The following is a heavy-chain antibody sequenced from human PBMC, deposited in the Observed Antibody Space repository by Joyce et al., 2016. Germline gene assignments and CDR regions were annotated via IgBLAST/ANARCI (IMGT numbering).Heavy chain of an antibody. Sequence: QAQLVESGGGVVQPGRSLRLSCAVSGFTFRSYGMHWVRQAPGKGLEWVAVISNDGKNKNYADSGKGRFTGSRDNSKKILSLQMNSLRPEDTAVYYCAKDRETSAVLDFWGQGTPVTVSS. V-gene: IGHV3-30*18. CDR1: GFTFRSYG. CDR2: ISNDGKNK. D-gene: IGHD6-25*01. J-gene: IGHJ4*02. CDR3: AKDRETSAVLDF.